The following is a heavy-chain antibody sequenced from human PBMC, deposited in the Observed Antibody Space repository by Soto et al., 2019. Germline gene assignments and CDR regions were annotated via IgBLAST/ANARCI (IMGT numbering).Heavy chain of an antibody. CDR3: ARDPGVLIRGYYFDY. CDR2: ISSSSSYI. Sequence: ESGGGLVKPGGSLRLSCAASGFTFSSYSMNWVRQAPGKGLEWVSSISSSSSYIYYADSVKGRFTISRDNAKNSLFLQMNSLRAEDTAVYYCARDPGVLIRGYYFDYWGQGTLVTVSS. D-gene: IGHD3-10*01. V-gene: IGHV3-21*01. J-gene: IGHJ4*02. CDR1: GFTFSSYS.